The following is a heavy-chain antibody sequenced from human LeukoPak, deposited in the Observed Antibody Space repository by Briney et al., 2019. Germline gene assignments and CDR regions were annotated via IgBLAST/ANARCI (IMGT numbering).Heavy chain of an antibody. CDR1: GYTFTGYY. Sequence: ASVKVSCKASGYTFTGYYMHWVRQAPGQGLEWMGWINPNSGGTNYAQKFQGRVTMTRDTSISTAYMELSRLRSEDTAVYYCAKGRFKADEGANQPFDYWGQGTLVTVSS. CDR3: AKGRFKADEGANQPFDY. V-gene: IGHV1-2*02. D-gene: IGHD1-26*01. CDR2: INPNSGGT. J-gene: IGHJ4*02.